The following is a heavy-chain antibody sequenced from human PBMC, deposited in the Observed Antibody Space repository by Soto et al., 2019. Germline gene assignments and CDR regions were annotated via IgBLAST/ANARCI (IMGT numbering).Heavy chain of an antibody. J-gene: IGHJ5*02. Sequence: PGGSLRLSCAASGFTFSSFSMNWVRRAPGKGLEWVSYISSSSSTIYYADSVKGRFTISRDNAKNSLYLQMNSLRDEDTAVYYYAREIPSRGAGWFDPWGQGTLVTVSS. D-gene: IGHD3-10*01. CDR2: ISSSSSTI. CDR1: GFTFSSFS. CDR3: AREIPSRGAGWFDP. V-gene: IGHV3-48*02.